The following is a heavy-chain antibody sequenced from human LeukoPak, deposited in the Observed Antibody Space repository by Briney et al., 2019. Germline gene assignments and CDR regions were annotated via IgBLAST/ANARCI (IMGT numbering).Heavy chain of an antibody. CDR2: INHSGST. CDR1: GGSFSGYY. D-gene: IGHD2-15*01. J-gene: IGHJ6*03. CDR3: ARARPLGYCSGGSCYSRGYYYYYMDV. V-gene: IGHV4-34*01. Sequence: PSETLSLTCAVYGGSFSGYYWSWIRQPPGKGLEWIGEINHSGSTNYNPSLKSRVTISVDTSKNQFSLKLSSVTAADTAVYYCARARPLGYCSGGSCYSRGYYYYYMDVWGKGTTVTVSS.